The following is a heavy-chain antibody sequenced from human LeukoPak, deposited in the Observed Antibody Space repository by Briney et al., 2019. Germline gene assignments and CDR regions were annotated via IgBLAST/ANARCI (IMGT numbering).Heavy chain of an antibody. V-gene: IGHV1-18*01. CDR2: ISHYNGNT. Sequence: GASVQVSCKASGYTFTSYGINWVRQAPGQGLEWMGWISHYNGNTKYAEKIQRRVTITTDTSTSTAYMELRSLSSDDTAVYYCARDQRGYGDSSGASKWIDPWGQGTLVTVSS. CDR3: ARDQRGYGDSSGASKWIDP. CDR1: GYTFTSYG. D-gene: IGHD4-17*01. J-gene: IGHJ5*02.